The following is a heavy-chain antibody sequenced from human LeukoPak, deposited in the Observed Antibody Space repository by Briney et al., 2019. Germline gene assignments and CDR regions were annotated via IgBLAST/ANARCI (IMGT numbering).Heavy chain of an antibody. D-gene: IGHD2-8*02. V-gene: IGHV3-23*01. CDR2: FDGNGPNT. Sequence: GGSLRLSCAASGFTFSSFAMTWGRQAPGKGLEWVSGFDGNGPNTYYADSVKGRWTISRDNSRNTLYLEMNSLRPEDTAIYYCAKPRTTGLGWAQFDYWGRGSLVTVSS. J-gene: IGHJ4*02. CDR1: GFTFSSFA. CDR3: AKPRTTGLGWAQFDY.